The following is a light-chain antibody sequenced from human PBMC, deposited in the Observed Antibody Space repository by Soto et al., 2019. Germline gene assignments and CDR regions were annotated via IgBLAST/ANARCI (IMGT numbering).Light chain of an antibody. CDR2: EVS. J-gene: IGLJ2*01. V-gene: IGLV2-14*01. CDR1: SSDVGGYNY. CDR3: NSYTTSTTRVL. Sequence: QSALTQPASVSGSPGQSITISCTGTSSDVGGYNYVSWYQQHPGKAPKLMIYEVSNRPSGVSNRFSGSKSGNTASLTISGLQAEDEADYYCNSYTTSTTRVLFGGGTKVTVL.